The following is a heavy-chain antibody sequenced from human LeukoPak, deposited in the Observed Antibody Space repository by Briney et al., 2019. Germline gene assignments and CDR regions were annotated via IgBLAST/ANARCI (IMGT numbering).Heavy chain of an antibody. CDR1: GFTFSSYW. Sequence: GGSLRLSCAASGFTFSSYWMHWVRQAPGKGLGWVSRINSDGSSTSYADSVKGRFTISRDNAKNTLYLQMNSLRAEDTAVYYCARRIAVAGNFDYWGQGTLVTVSS. CDR2: INSDGSST. J-gene: IGHJ4*02. D-gene: IGHD6-19*01. V-gene: IGHV3-74*01. CDR3: ARRIAVAGNFDY.